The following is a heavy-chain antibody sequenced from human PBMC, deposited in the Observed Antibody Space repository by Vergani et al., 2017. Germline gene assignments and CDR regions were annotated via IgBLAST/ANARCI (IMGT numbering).Heavy chain of an antibody. V-gene: IGHV3-23*01. D-gene: IGHD3-3*01. CDR3: AKESGRYYDFWGDYGMDV. Sequence: EVQLLESGGGLVQPGGSLRLSCAASGFTFSSYAMSWVRQAPGKGLEWVSAISGSGGSTYYADSVKGRFTISRDNSKNTLYLQMNSLRAEDTAVYYCAKESGRYYDFWGDYGMDVWGQGTTVTVSS. CDR1: GFTFSSYA. CDR2: ISGSGGST. J-gene: IGHJ6*02.